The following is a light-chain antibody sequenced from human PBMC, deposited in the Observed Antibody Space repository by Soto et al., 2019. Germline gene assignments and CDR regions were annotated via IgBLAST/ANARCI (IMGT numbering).Light chain of an antibody. J-gene: IGKJ1*01. CDR1: QNIDKW. V-gene: IGKV1-12*01. Sequence: DIQMTPSPSSVCASVVDRVTMTCRASQNIDKWIAWYQQKPGKAPKLLIYAASSLRGGVPSRFSGSGSGTDFTLTISNLQPEDFATYSCQHARSFPITFGQGTKVDIK. CDR3: QHARSFPIT. CDR2: AAS.